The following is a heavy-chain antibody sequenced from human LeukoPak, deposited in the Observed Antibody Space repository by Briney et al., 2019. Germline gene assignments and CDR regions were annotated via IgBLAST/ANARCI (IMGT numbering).Heavy chain of an antibody. CDR2: IKQDGSEK. CDR3: ARGEPGWFGGGDLDV. CDR1: GFTFSSYW. D-gene: IGHD3-10*01. V-gene: IGHV3-7*01. J-gene: IGHJ6*02. Sequence: GGSLRLSCAASGFTFSSYWMSWVRQAPGKGLEWVANIKQDGSEKYYVDSVKGRFTISRDNADNTIYLHMNSLRVDDTAVYYCARGEPGWFGGGDLDVWGQGTTVTVSS.